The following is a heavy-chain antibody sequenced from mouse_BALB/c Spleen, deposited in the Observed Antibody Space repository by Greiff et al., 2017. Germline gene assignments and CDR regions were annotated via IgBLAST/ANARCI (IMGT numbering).Heavy chain of an antibody. CDR2: INPSNGDT. J-gene: IGHJ2*01. CDR1: GYTFTSFY. Sequence: VQLQQSGAELVKPGASVKLSCKASGYTFTSFYMYWVKQRPGQGLEWIGEINPSNGDTYFNEKFKIKATLTVDKSSSTAYMQLSSLTSEDSAVYYCTRNGNPYYFDYWGQGTTLTVSS. D-gene: IGHD2-1*01. CDR3: TRNGNPYYFDY. V-gene: IGHV1S81*02.